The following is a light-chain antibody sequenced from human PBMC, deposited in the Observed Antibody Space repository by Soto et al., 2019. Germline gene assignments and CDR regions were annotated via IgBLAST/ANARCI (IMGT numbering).Light chain of an antibody. J-gene: IGKJ5*01. CDR1: QTISSW. CDR3: QYLNGAPTIT. V-gene: IGKV1-5*03. CDR2: KAS. Sequence: DIQMTQSPSTLSGSVGDRVTITCRASQTISSWLAWYQQKPGKAPKLLIYKASTLKSGVPSRFSGSGSGTEFTLTISSLQPDDFATYYCQYLNGAPTITFGQGTRLEIK.